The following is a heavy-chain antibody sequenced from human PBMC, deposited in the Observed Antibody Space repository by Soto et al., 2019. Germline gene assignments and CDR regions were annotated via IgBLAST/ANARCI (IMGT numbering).Heavy chain of an antibody. CDR3: ARGRRGLGYCSGGSCYPYYFDY. D-gene: IGHD2-15*01. CDR1: GGSFSGYY. Sequence: QVQLQQWGAGLLKPSETLSLTCAVYGGSFSGYYWSWIRQPPGKGLEWIGEINHSGSTNYNPSLKSRVTISVDTSKHQFSLKLSSVTAADTAVYYCARGRRGLGYCSGGSCYPYYFDYWGQGTLVTVSS. V-gene: IGHV4-34*01. J-gene: IGHJ4*02. CDR2: INHSGST.